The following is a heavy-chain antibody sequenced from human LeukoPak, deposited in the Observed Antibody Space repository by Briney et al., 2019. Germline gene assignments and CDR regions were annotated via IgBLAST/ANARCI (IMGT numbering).Heavy chain of an antibody. CDR1: GGSISSGSYY. Sequence: SETLSLTCTVSGGSISSGSYYWSWIRQPAGKGLEWIGRIYTSGSTNYNPSLKSRVTISVDTSRNQFSLKLSSVTAADTAVYYCARDEDYGVFDYWGQGTLVTVSS. CDR3: ARDEDYGVFDY. CDR2: IYTSGST. D-gene: IGHD4/OR15-4a*01. V-gene: IGHV4-61*02. J-gene: IGHJ4*02.